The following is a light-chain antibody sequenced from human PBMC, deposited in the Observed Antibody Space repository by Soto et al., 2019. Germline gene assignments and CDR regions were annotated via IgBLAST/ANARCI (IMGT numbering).Light chain of an antibody. CDR2: AAS. CDR1: QGISSY. CDR3: QEYSNGWR. J-gene: IGKJ1*01. V-gene: IGKV1D-8*03. Sequence: VMWMTQSPSLLSASTADRVPISCRMSQGISSYLAWYQQKPGKAPKLLIYAASTLQSGVPSRFSGSRSGTEFILTISSLQPDDFASFYCQEYSNGWRFGQGTKVDIK.